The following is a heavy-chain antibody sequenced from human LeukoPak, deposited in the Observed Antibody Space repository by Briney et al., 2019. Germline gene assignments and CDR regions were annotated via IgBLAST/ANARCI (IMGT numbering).Heavy chain of an antibody. CDR1: GYSFTNYW. V-gene: IGHV5-51*01. D-gene: IGHD5-18*01. CDR3: ARLLDTSMAGDWYFDL. CDR2: IYPGDSDT. Sequence: PGESLKISCQGSGYSFTNYWIGWVRQMPGKGLEWMGIIYPGDSDTKYSPSFQGQVTISADKSISTAYLQWSGLKASDTAMYYCARLLDTSMAGDWYFDLWGRGTLVTVSS. J-gene: IGHJ2*01.